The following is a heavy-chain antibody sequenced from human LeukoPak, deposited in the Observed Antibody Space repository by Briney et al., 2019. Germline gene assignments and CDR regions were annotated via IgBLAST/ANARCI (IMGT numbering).Heavy chain of an antibody. CDR1: GFTFSSYD. Sequence: RGSLRLSCAASGFTFSSYDMHWVRQAPGKGLEWVAFIRYDGRNKYYADSVKGRFTIPRDNSKNTLYLQMNSLRAEDTAVYYCAKDLSKSYGDYGTSGAFDIWGQGTLVTVSS. CDR2: IRYDGRNK. J-gene: IGHJ3*02. CDR3: AKDLSKSYGDYGTSGAFDI. V-gene: IGHV3-30*02. D-gene: IGHD4-17*01.